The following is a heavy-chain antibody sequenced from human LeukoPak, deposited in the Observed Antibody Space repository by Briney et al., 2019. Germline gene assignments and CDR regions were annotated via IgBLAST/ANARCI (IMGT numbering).Heavy chain of an antibody. V-gene: IGHV4-39*07. CDR1: GGSISSSSYY. Sequence: SETLSLTCTVSGGSISSSSYYCGWIRQPPGKGLEWIGSIYYSGSTYYNPSLKSRVTISVDTSKNQFSLKLSSVTAEDTAVYYCARYFDWLNYFDYWGQGTLVTVSS. CDR3: ARYFDWLNYFDY. J-gene: IGHJ4*02. CDR2: IYYSGST. D-gene: IGHD3-9*01.